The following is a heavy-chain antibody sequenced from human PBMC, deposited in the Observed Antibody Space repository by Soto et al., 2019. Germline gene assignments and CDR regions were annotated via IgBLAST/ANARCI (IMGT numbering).Heavy chain of an antibody. CDR2: IRSKAYGGTT. CDR1: GFTFGDYA. J-gene: IGHJ6*02. CDR3: TRVRAKPPYYYYYGMDV. Sequence: TGGSLRLSCTASGFTFGDYAMSWFRQAPGKGLEWVGFIRSKAYGGTTEYAASVKGRFTISRDDSKSIAYLQMNSLKTEDTAVYYCTRVRAKPPYYYYYGMDVWGQGTTVTVSS. V-gene: IGHV3-49*03.